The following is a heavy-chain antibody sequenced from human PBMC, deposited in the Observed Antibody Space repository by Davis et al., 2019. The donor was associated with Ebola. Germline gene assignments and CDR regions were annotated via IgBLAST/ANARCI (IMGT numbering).Heavy chain of an antibody. V-gene: IGHV1-2*02. D-gene: IGHD2-2*01. CDR3: ARVHYCSSSSCDWFDP. Sequence: ASVKVSCKASGYTFTGYYMHWVRQAPGQGLEWMGWINPNSGATNYAQKFQDRVTMTWDTSISTAYMELSRLRSNDTAVYYCARVHYCSSSSCDWFDPWGQGTLVTVSS. J-gene: IGHJ5*02. CDR2: INPNSGAT. CDR1: GYTFTGYY.